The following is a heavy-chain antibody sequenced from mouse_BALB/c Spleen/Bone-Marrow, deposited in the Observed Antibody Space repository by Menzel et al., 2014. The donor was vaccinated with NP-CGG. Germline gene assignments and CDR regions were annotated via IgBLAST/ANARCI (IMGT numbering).Heavy chain of an antibody. D-gene: IGHD1-1*01. CDR1: GFNIKDTY. Sequence: EVQLQQSGAELVKPGASVKLSCTASGFNIKDTYMHWVMQRPEQGLEWIGRIDPANGNTKYDPKFQGKPTITADTSSNTAYLQLSSLTSEDTAVYYCARYRYYGSSYAMDYWGQGTSVTVSS. CDR3: ARYRYYGSSYAMDY. J-gene: IGHJ4*01. V-gene: IGHV14-3*02. CDR2: IDPANGNT.